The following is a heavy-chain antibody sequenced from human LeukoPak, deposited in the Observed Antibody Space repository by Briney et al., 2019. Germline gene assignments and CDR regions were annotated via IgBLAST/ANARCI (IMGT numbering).Heavy chain of an antibody. J-gene: IGHJ4*02. CDR1: GTFSTHA. CDR2: VIPMFDTV. D-gene: IGHD4-17*01. CDR3: ARDSKTLTTEPGHFDY. V-gene: IGHV1-69*05. Sequence: GASVKVSCKASGTFSTHALSWVRQAPGQGLEWMGRVIPMFDTVIYAQKFQDRVTITTDKSTSTAYMELSSLRSEDTAVYYCARDSKTLTTEPGHFDYWGQGTLVSASP.